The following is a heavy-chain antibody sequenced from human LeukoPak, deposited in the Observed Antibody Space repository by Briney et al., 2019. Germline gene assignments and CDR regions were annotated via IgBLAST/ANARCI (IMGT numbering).Heavy chain of an antibody. V-gene: IGHV3-23*01. CDR1: GFPFSNYA. D-gene: IGHD3-10*01. CDR3: AKEAWFGELALDR. Sequence: GGSLRLSCAASGFPFSNYAMSWVRQAPGKGLEWVSVLNARATSPHYAGSVKGRFTISRDNSKNTLYLQMDRLRAEDTAVYYCAKEAWFGELALDRWGQGTLVTVSS. CDR2: LNARATSP. J-gene: IGHJ5*02.